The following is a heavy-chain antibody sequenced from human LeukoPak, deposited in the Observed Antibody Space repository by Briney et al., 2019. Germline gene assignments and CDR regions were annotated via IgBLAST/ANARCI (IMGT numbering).Heavy chain of an antibody. Sequence: GGSLRLSCAASGFTFSSYAMSWVRQAPGEGLEWVSSISDSGTHIYYADSVKGRFTISRDGSRNTLFLHMNTLRAEDTAIYYCAKDRTVGASYWYFDLWGRGTLVTVSS. V-gene: IGHV3-23*01. CDR3: AKDRTVGASYWYFDL. J-gene: IGHJ2*01. D-gene: IGHD1-26*01. CDR2: ISDSGTHI. CDR1: GFTFSSYA.